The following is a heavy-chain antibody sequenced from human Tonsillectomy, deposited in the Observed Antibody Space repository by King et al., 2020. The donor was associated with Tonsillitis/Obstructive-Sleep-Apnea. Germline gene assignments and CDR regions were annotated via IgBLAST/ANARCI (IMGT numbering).Heavy chain of an antibody. Sequence: VQLVESGGGLVQPGRSLRLSCAASGFTFDDYAMHWVRQVPGKGLEWGSGISWNRGNIGYADAVKGRFSISRDNAKNSLYLQMNSLRAEDTALYYCAKELERLLKVAFDYWGQGTLVTVSS. V-gene: IGHV3-9*01. CDR1: GFTFDDYA. J-gene: IGHJ4*02. D-gene: IGHD5-24*01. CDR2: ISWNRGNI. CDR3: AKELERLLKVAFDY.